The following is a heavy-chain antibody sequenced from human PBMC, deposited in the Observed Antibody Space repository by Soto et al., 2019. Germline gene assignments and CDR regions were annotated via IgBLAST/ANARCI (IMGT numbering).Heavy chain of an antibody. CDR2: INHSGST. CDR3: ASFYSDSSGYYPCFDY. V-gene: IGHV4-34*01. J-gene: IGHJ4*02. D-gene: IGHD3-22*01. Sequence: SLTCAVYGGSFSGYYWSWIRQPPGKGLEWIGEINHSGSTNYNPSLKSRVTISVDTSKNQFSLKLSSVTAADTAVYYCASFYSDSSGYYPCFDYWGQGTLVTVSS. CDR1: GGSFSGYY.